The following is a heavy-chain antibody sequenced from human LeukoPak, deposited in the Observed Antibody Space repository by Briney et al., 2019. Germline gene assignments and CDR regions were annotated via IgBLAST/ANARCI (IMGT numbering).Heavy chain of an antibody. CDR2: ISGSGGST. CDR1: GFTFSSYA. V-gene: IGHV3-23*01. J-gene: IGHJ2*01. Sequence: PGGSLRLSCAASGFTFSSYAMSWVRQAPGKGLEWVSAISGSGGSTYYADSVKGRFTISRDNSKNTLYLQMNSLRAEDTAVYYCAKMGEYYYDSSGYPTYWYFDLWGRGTLVTVSS. CDR3: AKMGEYYYDSSGYPTYWYFDL. D-gene: IGHD3-22*01.